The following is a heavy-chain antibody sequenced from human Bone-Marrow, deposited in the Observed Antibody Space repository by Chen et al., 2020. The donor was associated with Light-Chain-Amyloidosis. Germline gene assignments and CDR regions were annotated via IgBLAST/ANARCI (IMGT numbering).Heavy chain of an antibody. CDR1: GFTFGAYG. CDR2: IRSKAYGGTT. V-gene: IGHV3-49*04. D-gene: IGHD3-3*01. CDR3: SRVDFWAAVVATFDY. Sequence: EVKLVESGGGLVQPGRSLRLPCTASGFTFGAYGMTWVRQAPGKGLDWVGFIRSKAYGGTTEYAASVKGRFTISRDDSISIVYLQMNSLQTEDTAVYYCSRVDFWAAVVATFDYWGQGALVTVSS. J-gene: IGHJ4*02.